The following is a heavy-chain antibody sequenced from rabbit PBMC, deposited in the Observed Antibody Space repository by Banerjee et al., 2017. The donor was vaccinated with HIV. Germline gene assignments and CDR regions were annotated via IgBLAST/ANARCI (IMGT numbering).Heavy chain of an antibody. D-gene: IGHD6-1*01. CDR3: ARGIGYDGYGYEL. Sequence: QSLEESGGDLVKPGASLTLTCTASGFSFSSSYYMCWVRQAPGKGLEWIACIYTGSSGSTYYASWAKGRFTSSKTSSTTVTLQMTSLTAADTATYFCARGIGYDGYGYELWGPGTLVTVS. J-gene: IGHJ6*01. CDR2: IYTGSSGST. V-gene: IGHV1S40*01. CDR1: GFSFSSSYY.